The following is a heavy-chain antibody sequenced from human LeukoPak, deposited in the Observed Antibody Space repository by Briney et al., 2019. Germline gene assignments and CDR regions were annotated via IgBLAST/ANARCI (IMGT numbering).Heavy chain of an antibody. V-gene: IGHV3-9*01. Sequence: PGRSLRLSCAASGFTFDDYAMHWVRQVPGKGLEWVSGISWDSSTIYYADSVKGRFTVSRDNAKNILYLQMNSLRADDTAVYYCTRGIAVTGGDSWGQGTLVTVSS. CDR1: GFTFDDYA. CDR2: ISWDSSTI. D-gene: IGHD6-19*01. CDR3: TRGIAVTGGDS. J-gene: IGHJ4*02.